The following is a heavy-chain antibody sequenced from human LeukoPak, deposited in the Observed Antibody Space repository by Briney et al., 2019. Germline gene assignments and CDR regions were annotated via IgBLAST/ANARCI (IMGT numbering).Heavy chain of an antibody. CDR1: GYTFTGYY. Sequence: ASVKVSCKASGYTFTGYYMHWVRQAPGQGLEWMGWINPNSGGTNYAQKFQGRVTMTRDTSISTAYMELSRLRSDDTAVYYCARGRPTYYYDSSGCYEYYFDYWGQGTLVTVSS. J-gene: IGHJ4*02. CDR3: ARGRPTYYYDSSGCYEYYFDY. V-gene: IGHV1-2*02. CDR2: INPNSGGT. D-gene: IGHD3-22*01.